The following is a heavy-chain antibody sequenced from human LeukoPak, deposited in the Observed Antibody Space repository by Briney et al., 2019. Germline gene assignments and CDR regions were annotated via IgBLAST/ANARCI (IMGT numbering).Heavy chain of an antibody. Sequence: GGFLRLSCAASGFTFSSYWMHWVRQAPGKGLVWVSRINNDGSSTSYADSVKGRFTISRDNAKNTLYLQMNSLRAEDTAVYYCARVRAYDILTGYYSDTFDYWGQGTLVTVSS. D-gene: IGHD3-9*01. V-gene: IGHV3-74*01. J-gene: IGHJ4*02. CDR1: GFTFSSYW. CDR2: INNDGSST. CDR3: ARVRAYDILTGYYSDTFDY.